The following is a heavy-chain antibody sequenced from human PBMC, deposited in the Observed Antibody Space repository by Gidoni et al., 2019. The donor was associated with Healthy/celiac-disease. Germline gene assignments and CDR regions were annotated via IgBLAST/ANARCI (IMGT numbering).Heavy chain of an antibody. D-gene: IGHD4-17*01. Sequence: QVQLQESGPGLVKPSQTLSLPCPVSGGSISSGGYYWSWIRQHPGKGLEWIGYIYYSGSTYYNPSLKSRVTISVDTSKNQFSLKLSSVTAADTAVYYCARVGRMTTVTNNWFDPWGQGTLVTVSS. CDR1: GGSISSGGYY. J-gene: IGHJ5*02. V-gene: IGHV4-31*03. CDR2: IYYSGST. CDR3: ARVGRMTTVTNNWFDP.